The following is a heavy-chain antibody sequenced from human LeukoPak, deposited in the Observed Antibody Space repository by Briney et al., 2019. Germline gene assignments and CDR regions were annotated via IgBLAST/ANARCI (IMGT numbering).Heavy chain of an antibody. Sequence: GASVKVSCKASGGTFSSYAISWVRQAPGQGLEWMGRIIPILGIANYAQKFQGRVTMTEDTSTDTAYMELSSLRSEDTAVYYCATDPFGGWSRDYWGQGTLVTVSS. CDR1: GGTFSSYA. CDR2: IIPILGIA. V-gene: IGHV1-69*04. J-gene: IGHJ4*02. D-gene: IGHD6-19*01. CDR3: ATDPFGGWSRDY.